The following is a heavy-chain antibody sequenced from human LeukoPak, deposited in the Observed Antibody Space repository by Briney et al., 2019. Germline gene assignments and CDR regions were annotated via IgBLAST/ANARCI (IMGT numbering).Heavy chain of an antibody. J-gene: IGHJ5*02. Sequence: GGSLRLSCAASGFTFSGFWMHWVRQAPGKGLVWVSCISFDGSDATYADSVKGRFTISRDNAKNTLHLQMDSLTVEDRAVYYCAVSNWMAPWGQGTLVTVSS. V-gene: IGHV3-74*01. CDR2: ISFDGSDA. CDR3: AVSNWMAP. CDR1: GFTFSGFW.